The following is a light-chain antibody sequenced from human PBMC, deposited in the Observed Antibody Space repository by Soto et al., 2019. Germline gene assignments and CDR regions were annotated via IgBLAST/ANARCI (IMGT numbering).Light chain of an antibody. J-gene: IGKJ3*01. Sequence: EIVMTQSPDSLAVSLGESSTINCKSSQRLLYSPNNKNYLAWFQQKPGQAPNLLIYWASIRESGVPDRFSGSGSGTDFTLTISSLQAEDVAVYYCQQYADTPFTFGPGTKVDIK. CDR3: QQYADTPFT. V-gene: IGKV4-1*01. CDR1: QRLLYSPNNKNY. CDR2: WAS.